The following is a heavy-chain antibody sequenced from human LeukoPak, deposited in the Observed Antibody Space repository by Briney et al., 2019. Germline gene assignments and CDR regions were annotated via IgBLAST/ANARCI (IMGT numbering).Heavy chain of an antibody. CDR1: GGSFSGYY. J-gene: IGHJ4*02. V-gene: IGHV4-34*01. CDR3: ARYRLPGDHDY. Sequence: SETLSLTCAVYGGSFSGYYWSWIRQPPGKGLEWIGEINHSGSTNYNPSLKSRVTISVDTSKNQFSLKLSSVTAADTAVYYRARYRLPGDHDYWGQGTLVTVSS. D-gene: IGHD3-16*01. CDR2: INHSGST.